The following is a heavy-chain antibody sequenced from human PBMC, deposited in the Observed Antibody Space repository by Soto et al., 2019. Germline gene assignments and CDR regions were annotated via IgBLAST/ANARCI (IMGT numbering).Heavy chain of an antibody. CDR3: ASQKLDVPAFFDH. CDR2: ISYSGTT. V-gene: IGHV4-39*01. CDR1: GGYSAGNGCY. D-gene: IGHD1-7*01. Sequence: SETMSLTCSVAGGYSAGNGCYWGWVSQPPGKGLEWIASISYSGTTYYNPSLRSRVTQTVDTSRSQFSLKLTSMTAADTAVYYCASQKLDVPAFFDHWGQGVLVTVSS. J-gene: IGHJ4*02.